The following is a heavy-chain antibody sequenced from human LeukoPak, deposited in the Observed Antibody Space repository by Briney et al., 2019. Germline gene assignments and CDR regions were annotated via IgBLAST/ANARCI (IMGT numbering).Heavy chain of an antibody. D-gene: IGHD1-14*01. Sequence: PSETLSLTCTVSGGSISSNSYSWGWVRQPPGKGLEWIGHIYYSGSTSYNPSLKSRVTVSVDTSKNQFSLKLSSVTTADTAVYYSVRLPETRGYFDFWGQGTLVTVSS. CDR2: IYYSGST. V-gene: IGHV4-39*01. CDR1: GGSISSNSYS. CDR3: VRLPETRGYFDF. J-gene: IGHJ4*02.